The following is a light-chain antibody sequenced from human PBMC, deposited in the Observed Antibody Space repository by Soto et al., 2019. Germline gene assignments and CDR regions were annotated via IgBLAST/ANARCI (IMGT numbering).Light chain of an antibody. Sequence: EIVLTHSPATLSLSPWERATFSCRASQSVSTYLAWYQQKPGQAPSLLIYDASNRATGIPARFSGSGSGTDFTLTISSLQPEDFAVYYCQQRSNWPLTFGGGTKVDIK. V-gene: IGKV3-11*01. CDR1: QSVSTY. CDR3: QQRSNWPLT. J-gene: IGKJ4*01. CDR2: DAS.